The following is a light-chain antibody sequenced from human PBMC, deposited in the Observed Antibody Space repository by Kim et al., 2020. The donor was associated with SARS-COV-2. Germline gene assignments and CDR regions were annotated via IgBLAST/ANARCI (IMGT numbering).Light chain of an antibody. CDR2: GAS. CDR3: QQYNNWPLT. CDR1: QSVSRN. Sequence: SVSPGESATLSCRASQSVSRNLAWYQQKPGQAPRLLIYGASTRATGIPARFSGSGSGTEFTLTISSLQSEDFAVYYCQQYNNWPLTFGGGTKLEI. J-gene: IGKJ4*01. V-gene: IGKV3-15*01.